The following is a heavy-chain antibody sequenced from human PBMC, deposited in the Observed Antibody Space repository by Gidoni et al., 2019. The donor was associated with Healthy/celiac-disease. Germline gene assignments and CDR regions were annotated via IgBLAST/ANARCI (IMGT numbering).Heavy chain of an antibody. CDR3: VRDRDSSAWYEGFDY. V-gene: IGHV3-11*01. J-gene: IGHJ4*02. Sequence: HVQLVESGGGLVKPVGSLRLSCEASGFTFTHYYMSWIRQAPGKGLEWLSYISSSGRSIDYADSVKGRFNVSRDNAKNSLYLQMSSLRAEDSAVYYCVRDRDSSAWYEGFDYWGRGTLVTVSS. CDR2: ISSSGRSI. D-gene: IGHD6-19*01. CDR1: GFTFTHYY.